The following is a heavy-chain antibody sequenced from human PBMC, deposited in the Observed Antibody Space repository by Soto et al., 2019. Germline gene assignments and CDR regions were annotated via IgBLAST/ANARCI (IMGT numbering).Heavy chain of an antibody. CDR3: ARDREQRDYYYYGMDV. D-gene: IGHD6-25*01. CDR1: GFTFSDYY. J-gene: IGHJ6*02. Sequence: PGGSLRPSCAASGFTFSDYYMSWIRQAPGKGLEWVSYISSSGSTIYYADSVKGRFTISRDNAKNSLYLQMNSLRAEDTAVYYCARDREQRDYYYYGMDVWGQGTTVTVSS. CDR2: ISSSGSTI. V-gene: IGHV3-11*01.